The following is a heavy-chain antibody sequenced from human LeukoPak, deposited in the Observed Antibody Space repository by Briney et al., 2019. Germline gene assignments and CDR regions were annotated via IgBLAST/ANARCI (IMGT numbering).Heavy chain of an antibody. Sequence: GGSLRLSCAASGFTFSSYSMSWVRQAPGKGLEWVSSISSSSSYIYYADSVKGRFTISRDNSKNTLYLQMNSLRAEDTAVYYCARGWFGELEFDYWGQGTLVTVSS. CDR2: ISSSSSYI. J-gene: IGHJ4*02. CDR3: ARGWFGELEFDY. V-gene: IGHV3-21*01. D-gene: IGHD3-10*01. CDR1: GFTFSSYS.